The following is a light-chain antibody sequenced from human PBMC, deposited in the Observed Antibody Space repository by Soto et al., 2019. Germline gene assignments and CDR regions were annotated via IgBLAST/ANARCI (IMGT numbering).Light chain of an antibody. CDR1: SSDIGDYNY. CDR3: SSYTSTSTLHYV. CDR2: EVT. J-gene: IGLJ1*01. V-gene: IGLV2-14*01. Sequence: QSALAQPASVSGPPGQSITISCTGTSSDIGDYNYVSWYQQHPGKAPKLMIYEVTNRPSGVSYRFSGSKSGNTASLTISGLQAEDEADYFCSSYTSTSTLHYVFGTGTKVTVL.